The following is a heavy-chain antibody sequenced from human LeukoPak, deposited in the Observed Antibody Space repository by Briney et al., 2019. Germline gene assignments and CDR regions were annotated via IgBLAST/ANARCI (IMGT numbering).Heavy chain of an antibody. J-gene: IGHJ4*02. V-gene: IGHV3-64*01. D-gene: IGHD6-19*01. Sequence: GGSLRLSCAASGFTFSSYAMHWVRQAPGKGLEYVSAISSNGGSTYYANSVKGRFTISRDNSKNTLYLQMGSLRAEDMAVYYCASSGRLVYWGQGTLVTVSS. CDR1: GFTFSSYA. CDR2: ISSNGGST. CDR3: ASSGRLVY.